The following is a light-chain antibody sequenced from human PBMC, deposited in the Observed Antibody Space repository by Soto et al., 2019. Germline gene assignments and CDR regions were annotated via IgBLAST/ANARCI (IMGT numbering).Light chain of an antibody. Sequence: QSALTQPASVSGAPGQSITISCTGTSSDVGGYNYVSWYQQHPGKAPKLMIYEVSNRPSGVSNRFSGSQSGNTASLTISGLQSADEADYYCSSYTSSSTRVFGGGTKVTVL. CDR2: EVS. CDR3: SSYTSSSTRV. J-gene: IGLJ3*02. CDR1: SSDVGGYNY. V-gene: IGLV2-14*01.